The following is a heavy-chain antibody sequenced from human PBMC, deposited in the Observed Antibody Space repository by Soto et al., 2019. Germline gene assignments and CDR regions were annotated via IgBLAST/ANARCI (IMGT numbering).Heavy chain of an antibody. CDR1: GFTFTSSA. Sequence: SVKVSCEASGFTFTSSAVQWVRQARGQRLEWIGWIVVGSGNTNYAQKFQERVTITRDMSTSTAYMELSSLRSEDTAVYYCAADTGEETYCTNGVCSYGMDVWGQGTTVTVSS. CDR3: AADTGEETYCTNGVCSYGMDV. CDR2: IVVGSGNT. J-gene: IGHJ6*02. D-gene: IGHD2-8*01. V-gene: IGHV1-58*01.